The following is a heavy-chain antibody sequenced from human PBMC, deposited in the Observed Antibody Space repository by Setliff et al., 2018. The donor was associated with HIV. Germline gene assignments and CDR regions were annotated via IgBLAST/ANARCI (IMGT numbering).Heavy chain of an antibody. Sequence: KPSETLSLTCAVSSASISNYHWSWIRQTPGKGLEWIGSIYTRGTTNYNSSLQGPITTSVDLSKNHFSLNLPSVTAADTAVYYWAIGDEYPGVFQSWGQGKVVTVSS. CDR1: SASISNYH. V-gene: IGHV4-4*09. CDR2: IYTRGTT. D-gene: IGHD2-2*01. J-gene: IGHJ5*02. CDR3: AIGDEYPGVFQS.